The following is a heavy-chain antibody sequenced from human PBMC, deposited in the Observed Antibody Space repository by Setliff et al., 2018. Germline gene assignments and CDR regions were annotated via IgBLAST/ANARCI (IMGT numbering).Heavy chain of an antibody. Sequence: GASVKVSCKASGGTFSSYGISWVRQAPGQGLEWMGGTIPMFGTTSYARQFQGRVTIVTDESTSTAYMQLSSLGSEDTAVYYCVREGVDSRSSTDYRYYMDVWGKGTTVTSP. V-gene: IGHV1-69*05. D-gene: IGHD3-22*01. CDR2: TIPMFGTT. J-gene: IGHJ6*03. CDR1: GGTFSSYG. CDR3: VREGVDSRSSTDYRYYMDV.